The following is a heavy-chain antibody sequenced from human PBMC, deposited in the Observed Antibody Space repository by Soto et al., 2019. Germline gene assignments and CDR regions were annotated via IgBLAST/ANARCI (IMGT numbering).Heavy chain of an antibody. D-gene: IGHD3-3*01. J-gene: IGHJ6*02. CDR3: ARIDKMYYDFWSGYYPSYYYGMGV. CDR2: MNPNSGNT. V-gene: IGHV1-8*01. Sequence: ASVKVSCKASGYTFTSYDINWVRQATGQGLEWMGWMNPNSGNTGYAQKLQGRVTMTRNTSISTAYMELSSLRSEDTAVYYCARIDKMYYDFWSGYYPSYYYGMGVWGQGTTVTVSS. CDR1: GYTFTSYD.